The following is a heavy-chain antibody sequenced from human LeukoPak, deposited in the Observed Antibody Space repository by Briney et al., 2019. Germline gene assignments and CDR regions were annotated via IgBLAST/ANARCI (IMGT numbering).Heavy chain of an antibody. V-gene: IGHV3-23*01. Sequence: GGSLRLSCAASGFTFSTFAMIWVRQPPGKGLEWVSSIFPSGGEIHYADSVRGRFTISRDNSKSTLSLQMNSLRAEDTAVYYCARGAKYCSGGSCYDYDKLFDYWGQGTLVTVSS. CDR1: GFTFSTFA. CDR2: IFPSGGEI. CDR3: ARGAKYCSGGSCYDYDKLFDY. D-gene: IGHD2-15*01. J-gene: IGHJ4*02.